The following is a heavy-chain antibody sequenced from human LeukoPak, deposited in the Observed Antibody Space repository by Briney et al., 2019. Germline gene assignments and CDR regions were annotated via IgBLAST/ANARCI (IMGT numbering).Heavy chain of an antibody. J-gene: IGHJ5*02. V-gene: IGHV4-34*01. CDR2: INHSGST. D-gene: IGHD3/OR15-3a*01. Sequence: SETLSLTCAVYGGSFSGYYWSWIRQPPGKGLEWIGEINHSGSTNYNPSLKSRVTMSVDTSKNQFSLKLTSVTDADTAVYYCARGGLPRENWFDPWGQGTLVTVSS. CDR3: ARGGLPRENWFDP. CDR1: GGSFSGYY.